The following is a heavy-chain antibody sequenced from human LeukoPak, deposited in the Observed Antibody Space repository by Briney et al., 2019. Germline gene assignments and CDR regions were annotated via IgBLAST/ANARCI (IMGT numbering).Heavy chain of an antibody. CDR3: ARTLDQYSGSYDWFDP. V-gene: IGHV3-74*03. J-gene: IGHJ5*02. CDR2: INTDGSDT. Sequence: GGSLRLSCAASGFTFSSYWMHWVRQAPGKGLVWVSRINTDGSDTTYADSVKGRFTISRDNAKNSLYLQMNSLRAEDTAVYYCARTLDQYSGSYDWFDPWGQGTLVTVSS. CDR1: GFTFSSYW. D-gene: IGHD1-26*01.